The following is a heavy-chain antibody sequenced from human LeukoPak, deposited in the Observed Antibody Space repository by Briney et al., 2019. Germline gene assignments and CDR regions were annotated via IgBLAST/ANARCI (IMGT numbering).Heavy chain of an antibody. CDR3: ARGEGCSSTSCYRAFDY. V-gene: IGHV4-31*03. D-gene: IGHD2-2*01. CDR2: IYYSGST. Sequence: SQTLSLTCTVSGGSISSGGYYWSWIRQHPGKGLEWIGYIYYSGSTYYNPSLKSRVTISVDTSKNQFSLKLSSVTAADTAVYYCARGEGCSSTSCYRAFDYWGQGTLVTVSS. J-gene: IGHJ4*02. CDR1: GGSISSGGYY.